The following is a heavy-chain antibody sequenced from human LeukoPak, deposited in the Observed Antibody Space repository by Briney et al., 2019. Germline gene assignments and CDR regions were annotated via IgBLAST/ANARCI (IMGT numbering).Heavy chain of an antibody. D-gene: IGHD6-13*01. CDR2: ISGSGGNT. CDR3: ATSRGSWPDYFDY. V-gene: IGHV3-23*01. Sequence: GDSLRLSCAASGFTFNFYAMSWVRRAPGKGLEWVSTISGSGGNTYYADSVKGRFTISRDNSKNTLFLQMNSLRAEDTAVYYCATSRGSWPDYFDYWGQGTLVTVSS. CDR1: GFTFNFYA. J-gene: IGHJ4*02.